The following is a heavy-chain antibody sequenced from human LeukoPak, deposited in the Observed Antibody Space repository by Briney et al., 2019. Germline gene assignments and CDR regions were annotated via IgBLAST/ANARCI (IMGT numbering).Heavy chain of an antibody. Sequence: ASVKVSCKASGYTFTGYYMHWVRQAPGQGLEWMGWINPNSGGTNYAQKFQGRVTMTRDTSIGTAYMELSRLRSDDTAVYYCAREPEGGDYYYYYYMDVWGKGTTVTVSS. D-gene: IGHD3-16*01. V-gene: IGHV1-2*02. J-gene: IGHJ6*03. CDR3: AREPEGGDYYYYYYMDV. CDR2: INPNSGGT. CDR1: GYTFTGYY.